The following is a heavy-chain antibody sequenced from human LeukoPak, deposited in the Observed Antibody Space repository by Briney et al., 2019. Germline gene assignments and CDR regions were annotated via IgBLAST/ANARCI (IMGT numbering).Heavy chain of an antibody. D-gene: IGHD6-19*01. Sequence: GESLKISCKGSGYSFTSYWIGWVRQMPGKGLEWMGIIYPGDSDTRYSPSFQGQVTISADKSISTAYLQWSSLKASDTAMYYCARQVGVYSSGWFGTPSFNWFDPWGLGTLVTVSS. V-gene: IGHV5-51*01. J-gene: IGHJ5*01. CDR1: GYSFTSYW. CDR3: ARQVGVYSSGWFGTPSFNWFDP. CDR2: IYPGDSDT.